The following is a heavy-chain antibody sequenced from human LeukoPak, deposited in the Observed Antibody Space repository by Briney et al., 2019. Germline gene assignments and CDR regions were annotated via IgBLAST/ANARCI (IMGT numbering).Heavy chain of an antibody. CDR3: ARDLYTERGDL. Sequence: EGSLRLSCAASGFTFSNYGMSWVRQAPGKGLEWVSLVSAAGNTKHYADSVKGRFTISRDNSKNTLYLQMNSLRAEDTAIYYCARDLYTERGDLWGQGTMVTVSS. CDR2: VSAAGNTK. CDR1: GFTFSNYG. V-gene: IGHV3-23*01. J-gene: IGHJ3*01. D-gene: IGHD2-2*02.